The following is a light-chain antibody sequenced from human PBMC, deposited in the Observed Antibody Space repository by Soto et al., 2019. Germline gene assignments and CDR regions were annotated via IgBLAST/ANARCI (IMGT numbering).Light chain of an antibody. CDR2: GAS. CDR3: QQYGRSPFT. V-gene: IGKV3-20*01. J-gene: IGKJ3*01. Sequence: EIVLTQSPVTLCLSPLERATLSCSASQSVSSSYLAWYQQKPGQAPRLLIYGASSRATGIPDRFSGSGSGTDFTLTISRLEPEDFAVYYCQQYGRSPFTFGPGTKVDIK. CDR1: QSVSSSY.